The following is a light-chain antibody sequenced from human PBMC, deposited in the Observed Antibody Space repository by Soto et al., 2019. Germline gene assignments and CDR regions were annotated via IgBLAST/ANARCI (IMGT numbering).Light chain of an antibody. V-gene: IGLV4-69*01. CDR3: QTWGTGVV. J-gene: IGLJ2*01. CDR2: LNSDGSH. CDR1: SGHSSYA. Sequence: QSVLTQSPSASASLGASVKLTCTLSSGHSSYAIAWHQQQPEKGPRYLMKLNSDGSHSKGDGIPDRFLGSSSGAERYLTISSLQSEDEADYYCQTWGTGVVFGGGTKLTVL.